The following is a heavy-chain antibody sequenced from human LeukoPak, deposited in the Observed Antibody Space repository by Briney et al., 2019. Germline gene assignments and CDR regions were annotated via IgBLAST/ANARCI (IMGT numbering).Heavy chain of an antibody. CDR3: AKDSATVTTGDDAFDI. V-gene: IGHV3-23*01. Sequence: GGSLRLSCAASGFTFSSYAMSWVRQAPGKGLEWVSAISGSGGSTYYADSVKGRFTISRDNSKNTLYLQMNSLRAEDTAVYYCAKDSATVTTGDDAFDIWGQGTMVTVSS. D-gene: IGHD4-17*01. CDR2: ISGSGGST. J-gene: IGHJ3*02. CDR1: GFTFSSYA.